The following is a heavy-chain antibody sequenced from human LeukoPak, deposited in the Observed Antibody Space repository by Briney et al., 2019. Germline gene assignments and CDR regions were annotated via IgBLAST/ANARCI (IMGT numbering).Heavy chain of an antibody. CDR3: AKGGKWDVTPFDY. D-gene: IGHD1-26*01. CDR1: GFTFSSSA. J-gene: IGHJ4*02. V-gene: IGHV3-23*01. CDR2: ISASGGST. Sequence: GGSLRLSCAASGFTFSSSAMSWVRQVPGKGLEWVSGISASGGSTYYADSVRGRFTISRDNSKNTLYVQMNSLRDEDTAVYYCAKGGKWDVTPFDYWGQGTLVTVSS.